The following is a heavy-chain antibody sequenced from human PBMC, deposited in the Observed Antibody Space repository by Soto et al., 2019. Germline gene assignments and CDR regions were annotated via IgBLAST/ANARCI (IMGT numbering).Heavy chain of an antibody. CDR2: INHSGST. CDR1: GGSFRGYY. J-gene: IGHJ4*02. D-gene: IGHD5-18*01. V-gene: IGHV4-34*01. Sequence: SQTLSLTCAVYGGSFRGYYWSWIRQPPGKGLEWIGEINHSGSTNYNPSLKSRVTISVDTSKNQFSLKLSSVTAADTAVYYCARGGYSLAGGEKAPNDYWGQGTLVTVSS. CDR3: ARGGYSLAGGEKAPNDY.